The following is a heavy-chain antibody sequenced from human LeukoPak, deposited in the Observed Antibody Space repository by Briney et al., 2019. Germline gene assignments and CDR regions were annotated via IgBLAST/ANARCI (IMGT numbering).Heavy chain of an antibody. V-gene: IGHV1-18*01. J-gene: IGHJ4*02. CDR3: ARGSPTYYYDSTGYAY. CDR2: ISAYNGNT. D-gene: IGHD3-22*01. CDR1: GYTFTSHG. Sequence: ASVKVSCKASGYTFTSHGISWVRQAPGQGLEWMGWISAYNGNTNYAQRLQGRVTMTTDTSTSTAYMELRSLRSDDTAVYYCARGSPTYYYDSTGYAYWGQGTLITVSS.